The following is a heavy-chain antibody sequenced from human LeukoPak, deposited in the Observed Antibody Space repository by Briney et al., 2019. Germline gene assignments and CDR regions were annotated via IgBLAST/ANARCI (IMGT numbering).Heavy chain of an antibody. J-gene: IGHJ4*02. D-gene: IGHD1-26*01. CDR2: INPNSGGT. V-gene: IGHV1-2*02. CDR1: GYTFTGYY. Sequence: ASVKVSCKASGYTFTGYYIHWVRQAPGQGLEWMGWINPNSGGTKSAQRFQGRVTMSRDTSISTAYMELSRLRSDDTAVYYCARGDSGSYSDFDYWGQGTLVTVSS. CDR3: ARGDSGSYSDFDY.